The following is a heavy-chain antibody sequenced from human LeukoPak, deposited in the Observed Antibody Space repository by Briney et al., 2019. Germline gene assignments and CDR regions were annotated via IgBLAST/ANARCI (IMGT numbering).Heavy chain of an antibody. CDR1: GFTFSSYA. Sequence: GGSLRLAWPPSGFTFSSYAMSWVRQAPGGGLGWVSAISGSGGSTYYGGSVKGRFTISRDNSKNTLYLQMNSLRAEDTAVYYCAKESRERPPFNVDYWGQGTLVTVSS. D-gene: IGHD1-26*01. J-gene: IGHJ4*02. V-gene: IGHV3-23*01. CDR2: ISGSGGST. CDR3: AKESRERPPFNVDY.